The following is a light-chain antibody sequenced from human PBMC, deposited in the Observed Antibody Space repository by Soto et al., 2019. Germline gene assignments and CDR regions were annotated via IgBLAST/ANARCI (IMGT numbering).Light chain of an antibody. J-gene: IGLJ2*01. Sequence: QSALTQPASVSGSPGQSITISCTGTSSDVGSYNLVSWYQQHPGKAPKLMFYEGSTRPSGVSNRFSGSKSGNTASLTISELQAEDEANYYCCSYAGSSTFVVFGGGTKLTVL. CDR3: CSYAGSSTFVV. CDR1: SSDVGSYNL. V-gene: IGLV2-23*03. CDR2: EGS.